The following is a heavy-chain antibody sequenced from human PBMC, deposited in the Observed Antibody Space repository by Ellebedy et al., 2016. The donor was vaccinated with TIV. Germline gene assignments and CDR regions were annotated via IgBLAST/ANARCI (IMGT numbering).Heavy chain of an antibody. CDR3: ARDQRVTTWGNWFDP. J-gene: IGHJ5*02. Sequence: MPSETLSLTCTVSGGSISSYYWSWIRQPPGKGLEWIGYIYYSGSTNYNPSLKSRVTISVDTSKNQFSLKLSSVTAADTAVYYCARDQRVTTWGNWFDPWGQGTLVTVSS. CDR1: GGSISSYY. V-gene: IGHV4-59*01. CDR2: IYYSGST. D-gene: IGHD4-17*01.